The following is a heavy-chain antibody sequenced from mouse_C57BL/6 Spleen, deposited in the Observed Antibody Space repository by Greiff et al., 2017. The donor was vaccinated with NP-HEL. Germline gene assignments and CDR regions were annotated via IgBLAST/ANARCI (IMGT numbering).Heavy chain of an antibody. D-gene: IGHD1-3*01. J-gene: IGHJ4*01. CDR3: ASLTSYAMDY. CDR1: GYTFTSYW. Sequence: QVQLKQPGAELVKPGASVKLSCKASGYTFTSYWMHWVKQRPGQGLEWIGMIHPNSGSTNYNEKFKSKATLTVDKSSSTAYMQLSSLTSEDSAVYYCASLTSYAMDYWGQGTSVTVSS. V-gene: IGHV1-64*01. CDR2: IHPNSGST.